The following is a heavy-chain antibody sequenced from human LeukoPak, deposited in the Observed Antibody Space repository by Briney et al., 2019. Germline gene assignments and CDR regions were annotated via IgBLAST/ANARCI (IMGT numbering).Heavy chain of an antibody. D-gene: IGHD3-22*01. CDR1: GITLSNYG. CDR2: ISGSGGRT. V-gene: IGHV3-23*01. CDR3: ARRGVVIRVILVGFHKEAYYFDS. J-gene: IGHJ4*02. Sequence: GGSLRLSCAVSGITLSNYGMSWVRQAPGKGLEWVAGISGSGGRTTYADSVKGRFTISRDNPKNTLYLQMSSLRVEDTAVYFCARRGVVIRVILVGFHKEAYYFDSWGQGALVTVSS.